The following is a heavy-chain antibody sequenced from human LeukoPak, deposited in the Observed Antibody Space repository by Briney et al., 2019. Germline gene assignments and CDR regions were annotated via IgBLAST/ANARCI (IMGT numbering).Heavy chain of an antibody. CDR2: IGGGNDHT. CDR1: GFSFTTYS. D-gene: IGHD2-2*01. CDR3: ARGGGCSSTTCYWADF. V-gene: IGHV3-21*01. Sequence: PGGSLRLSCAASGFSFTTYSMNWLRQAPGKGLEWVSSIGGGNDHTYYADSVRGRFTISRDDAKNSLSLQMNSLRAEDTAVYYCARGGGCSSTTCYWADFWGQGTLVTVSS. J-gene: IGHJ4*01.